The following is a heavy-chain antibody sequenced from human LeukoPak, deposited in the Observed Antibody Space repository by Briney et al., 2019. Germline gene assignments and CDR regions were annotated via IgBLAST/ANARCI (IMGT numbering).Heavy chain of an antibody. CDR1: GGSISGYY. V-gene: IGHV4-59*01. Sequence: PSETLSLTCTVSGGSISGYYWRWIRQPPGKGLEWIGYIYSSGSPNYTPSLKSRVTISVDTSKNQFSLMLKSVTAADTAVYYCARRVAVVGSNWFDPWGQGTLVTVSS. CDR2: IYSSGSP. J-gene: IGHJ5*02. D-gene: IGHD6-13*01. CDR3: ARRVAVVGSNWFDP.